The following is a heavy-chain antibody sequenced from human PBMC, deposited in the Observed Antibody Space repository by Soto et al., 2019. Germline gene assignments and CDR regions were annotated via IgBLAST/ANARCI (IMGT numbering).Heavy chain of an antibody. CDR2: IIPIFGTA. Sequence: SVKVSCKASGGTFSSYAISWVRQAPGQGLEWMGGIIPIFGTANYAQKFQGRVTITADEPTSTAYMELSSLRSEDTAVYYCARDLGHSSGYYDAFDIWGQGTMVTVSS. J-gene: IGHJ3*02. CDR1: GGTFSSYA. D-gene: IGHD3-22*01. CDR3: ARDLGHSSGYYDAFDI. V-gene: IGHV1-69*13.